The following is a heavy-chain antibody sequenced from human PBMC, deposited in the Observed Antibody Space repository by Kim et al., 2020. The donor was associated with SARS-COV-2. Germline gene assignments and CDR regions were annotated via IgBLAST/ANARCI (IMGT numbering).Heavy chain of an antibody. CDR3: AREGPLRFLEWLSHNWFDP. CDR1: GGSISSYY. Sequence: SETLSLTCTVSGGSISSYYWSWIRQPAGKGLEWIGRIYTSGSTNYNPSLKSRVTMSVDTSKNQFSLKLSSVTAADTAVYYCAREGPLRFLEWLSHNWFDPWGQGTLVTVSS. J-gene: IGHJ5*02. D-gene: IGHD3-3*01. CDR2: IYTSGST. V-gene: IGHV4-4*07.